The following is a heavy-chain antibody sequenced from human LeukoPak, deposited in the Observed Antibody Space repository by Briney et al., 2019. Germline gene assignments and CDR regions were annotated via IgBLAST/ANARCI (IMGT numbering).Heavy chain of an antibody. Sequence: PGGSLRLSCAASGFPFSSYGMHWVRQAPGKGLEWVAFIRYDGSNKYYADSVKGRFTISRDNSKNTLYLQMNSLKTEDTAVYCCQGDAVASDYWGQGTLVTVSS. CDR3: QGDAVASDY. V-gene: IGHV3-30*02. CDR1: GFPFSSYG. J-gene: IGHJ4*02. D-gene: IGHD5-12*01. CDR2: IRYDGSNK.